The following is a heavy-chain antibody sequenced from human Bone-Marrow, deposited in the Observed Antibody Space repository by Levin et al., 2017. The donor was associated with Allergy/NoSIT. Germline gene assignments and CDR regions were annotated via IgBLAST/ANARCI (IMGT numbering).Heavy chain of an antibody. CDR1: GFTFSSYA. D-gene: IGHD6-13*01. J-gene: IGHJ4*02. CDR3: AREGPRIAAAGRDY. V-gene: IGHV3-30-3*01. CDR2: ISYDGSNK. Sequence: GGSLRLSCAASGFTFSSYAMHWVRQAPGKGLEWVAVISYDGSNKYYADSVKGRFTISRDNSKNTLYLQMNSLRAEDTAVYYCAREGPRIAAAGRDYWGQGTLVTVSS.